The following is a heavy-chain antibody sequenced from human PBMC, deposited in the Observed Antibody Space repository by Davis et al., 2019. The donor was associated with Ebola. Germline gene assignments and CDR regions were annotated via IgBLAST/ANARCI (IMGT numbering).Heavy chain of an antibody. CDR1: GGSISSGGYS. V-gene: IGHV4-30-2*05. CDR2: IYHSGST. Sequence: PSETLSLTCAVSGGSISSGGYSWSWIRQPPGKGLEWIGYIYHSGSTYYNPSLKSRVTISVDTSRNQFSLKLKSVIAADTAVYYCARRRAVGSVDYWGQGTLVTVSS. CDR3: ARRRAVGSVDY. J-gene: IGHJ4*02. D-gene: IGHD1-26*01.